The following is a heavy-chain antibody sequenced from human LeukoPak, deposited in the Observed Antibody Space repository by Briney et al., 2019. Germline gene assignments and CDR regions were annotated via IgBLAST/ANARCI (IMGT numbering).Heavy chain of an antibody. CDR3: ARVMEMATDY. V-gene: IGHV3-21*01. Sequence: GGSLRLSCAASGFTFSSYSMNWVRQAPGKGLEWVSSISSSSSYIYYADSAKGRFTISRDNAKNSLYLQMNSLRAEDTAVYYCARVMEMATDYWGQGTLVTVSS. D-gene: IGHD5-24*01. CDR1: GFTFSSYS. J-gene: IGHJ4*02. CDR2: ISSSSSYI.